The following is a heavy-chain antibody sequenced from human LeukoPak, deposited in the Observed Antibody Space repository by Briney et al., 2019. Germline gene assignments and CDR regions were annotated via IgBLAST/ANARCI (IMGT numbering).Heavy chain of an antibody. D-gene: IGHD3-10*01. Sequence: GASVKVSCKASGYTFTSYGISWVRQAPGQGLEWMGWISAYNGNTNYAQKLQGRVTMTTDTSTSTAYMELRSLRSDDTAVYYCARGITMVRGVPLNWFDPWGQGTLVTVSS. CDR1: GYTFTSYG. J-gene: IGHJ5*02. V-gene: IGHV1-18*01. CDR2: ISAYNGNT. CDR3: ARGITMVRGVPLNWFDP.